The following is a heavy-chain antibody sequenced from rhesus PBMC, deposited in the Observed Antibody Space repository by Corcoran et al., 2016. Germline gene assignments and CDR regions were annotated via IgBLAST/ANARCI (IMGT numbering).Heavy chain of an antibody. CDR2: ISGGSGST. Sequence: QVQLQESGPGLVKPSETLSLTCAVSGYSIHSGFYWVWIRQPPGQGLEYIASISGGSGSTNYNPSLKSRFTISKDMSKNQFSLKLTSVTAADTAVYYCARHGLTGGFDYWGQGVLVTVSS. D-gene: IGHD7-45*01. V-gene: IGHV4-99*01. CDR3: ARHGLTGGFDY. CDR1: GYSIHSGFY. J-gene: IGHJ4*01.